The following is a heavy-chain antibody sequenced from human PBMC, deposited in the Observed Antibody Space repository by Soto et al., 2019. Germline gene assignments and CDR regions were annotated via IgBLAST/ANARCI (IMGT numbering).Heavy chain of an antibody. CDR2: IWYDGSNK. Sequence: QVQLVESGGGVVQPGRSLRLSCAASGFTFSSYGMHWVRQAPGKGLEWVAGIWYDGSNKYYADSVKGRFTISRDNSKNTLYLQMNSLRAEDTAVSYCARESDGDYFDYWGQGTLVTVSS. D-gene: IGHD4-17*01. CDR3: ARESDGDYFDY. J-gene: IGHJ4*02. V-gene: IGHV3-33*01. CDR1: GFTFSSYG.